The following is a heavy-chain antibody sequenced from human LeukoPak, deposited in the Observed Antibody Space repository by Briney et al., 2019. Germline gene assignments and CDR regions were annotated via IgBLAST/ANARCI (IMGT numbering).Heavy chain of an antibody. CDR1: GGSISSGGYS. CDR3: ARGPPPLRY. CDR2: IYHSGST. V-gene: IGHV4-30-2*01. J-gene: IGHJ4*02. Sequence: TSETLSLTCAVSGGSISSGGYSWSWIRQPPGKGLEWIGYIYHSGSTYYNPSLKSRVTISVDRSKNQFSLKLSSVTAADTAVYYCARGPPPLRYWGQGTLVTVSS.